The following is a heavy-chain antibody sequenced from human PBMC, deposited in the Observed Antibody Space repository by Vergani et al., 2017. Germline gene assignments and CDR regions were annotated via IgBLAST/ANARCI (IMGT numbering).Heavy chain of an antibody. D-gene: IGHD1-26*01. Sequence: EVQLLESGGGLVQPGGSLRLSCAASGFTFSSFAMSWVRQAPGKGLEWVSAISGGGGITYYADSVKGLFTISRDNSKNTLYLQMNSLRAEDTAVSYCAKGGPGSSLDYWGQGTLVTVSS. CDR3: AKGGPGSSLDY. J-gene: IGHJ4*02. CDR1: GFTFSSFA. CDR2: ISGGGGIT. V-gene: IGHV3-23*01.